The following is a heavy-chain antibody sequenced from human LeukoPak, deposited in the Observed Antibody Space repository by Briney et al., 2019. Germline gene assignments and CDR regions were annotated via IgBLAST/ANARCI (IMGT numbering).Heavy chain of an antibody. CDR1: GGSLSSSKYY. CDR3: ARGGPPGYYYDYYMDV. CDR2: IFNSGST. J-gene: IGHJ6*03. V-gene: IGHV4-39*07. Sequence: PSETLSLTCTVSGGSLSSSKYYWGWIRQPPGKGLEWIGTIFNSGSTNYNPSLNRRVTIAVDTSKHQFSLMRSAVTAADAAVYFCARGGPPGYYYDYYMDVWGKGTTVTISS.